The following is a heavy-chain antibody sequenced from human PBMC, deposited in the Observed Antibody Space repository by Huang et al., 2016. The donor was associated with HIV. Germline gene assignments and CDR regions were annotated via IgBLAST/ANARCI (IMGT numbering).Heavy chain of an antibody. CDR3: AKDFYDRSGQQYLGAFDI. D-gene: IGHD3-22*01. J-gene: IGHJ3*02. CDR2: IRHDGSNK. V-gene: IGHV3-30*02. CDR1: KFRFSEYG. Sequence: QVQLVESGGGVVQPGGSLRLSCETSKFRFSEYGMHWVRQAPGKGLEWVTFIRHDGSNKYYADSLKGRFSVYRDKSKNTLYLQMDSLRDEDTALYLCAKDFYDRSGQQYLGAFDIWGQGTMVTVS.